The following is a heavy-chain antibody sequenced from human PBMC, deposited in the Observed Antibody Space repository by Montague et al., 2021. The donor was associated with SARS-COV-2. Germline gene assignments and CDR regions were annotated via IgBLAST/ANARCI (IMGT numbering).Heavy chain of an antibody. Sequence: CAISXDSVSSPSASWNWIRQSPSRGLEWLGRTYYRSWWRSQYPGSLESRITISGDTSKNQFSLQLNSVTPEDTAVCYCASAFYGDHWAFDVWGQGTMVAVSS. CDR1: XDSVSSPSAS. CDR3: ASAFYGDHWAFDV. D-gene: IGHD3-3*02. J-gene: IGHJ3*01. CDR2: TYYRSWWRS. V-gene: IGHV6-1*01.